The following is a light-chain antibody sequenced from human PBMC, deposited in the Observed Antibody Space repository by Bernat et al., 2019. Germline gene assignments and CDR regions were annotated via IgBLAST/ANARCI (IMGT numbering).Light chain of an antibody. Sequence: DIVMTQSPLSLPVTPGEPASISCRSSQSLLHRNGYNYLDWYLQKPGQSPQLLIYLGSNRASGVPDRFSGSESGTDFTLKISRVEAEDVGVYYCMQALQPPPTFGRGTKLEIK. CDR2: LGS. J-gene: IGKJ2*01. CDR1: QSLLHRNGYNY. CDR3: MQALQPPPT. V-gene: IGKV2-28*01.